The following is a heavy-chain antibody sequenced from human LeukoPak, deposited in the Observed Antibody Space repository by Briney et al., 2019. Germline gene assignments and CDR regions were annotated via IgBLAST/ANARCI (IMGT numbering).Heavy chain of an antibody. Sequence: SETLSLTCTVSGDSISSVYWSWIRQPPGKGLEWIGYIYYTGSTNYNPSLKSRATMSVDTSKNQFSLELSSVTAADTAVYYCARERPSMVRGVIPKEAWGWFDPWGQGTLVTVSS. CDR3: ARERPSMVRGVIPKEAWGWFDP. J-gene: IGHJ5*02. CDR1: GDSISSVY. CDR2: IYYTGST. D-gene: IGHD3-10*01. V-gene: IGHV4-59*12.